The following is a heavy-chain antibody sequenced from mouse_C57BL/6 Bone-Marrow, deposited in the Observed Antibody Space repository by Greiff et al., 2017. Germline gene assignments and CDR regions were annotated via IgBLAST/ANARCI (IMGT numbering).Heavy chain of an antibody. J-gene: IGHJ2*01. Sequence: QVQLQQSGAELARPGASVKMSCKASGYTFTSYPMHWVKQRPGQGLAWIGYINPSSGYTKYNQKFKGQATLTADKSASTAYRQLSSLTSVDSAVYYVAMLNWYVDYGGQGTTLTVSS. V-gene: IGHV1-4*01. D-gene: IGHD4-1*01. CDR1: GYTFTSYP. CDR3: AMLNWYVDY. CDR2: INPSSGYT.